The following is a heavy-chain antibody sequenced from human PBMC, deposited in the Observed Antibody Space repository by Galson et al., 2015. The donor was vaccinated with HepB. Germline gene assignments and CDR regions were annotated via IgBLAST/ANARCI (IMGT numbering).Heavy chain of an antibody. CDR2: IIPILGIA. J-gene: IGHJ3*02. Sequence: SVKVSCKASGGTFSSYTISWVRQAPGQGLEWMRRIIPILGIANYAQKFQGRVTITADKSTSTAYMELSSLRSEDTAVYYCAREGGVTMIVVAHDAFDIWGQGTMVTVSS. CDR1: GGTFSSYT. CDR3: AREGGVTMIVVAHDAFDI. V-gene: IGHV1-69*04. D-gene: IGHD3-22*01.